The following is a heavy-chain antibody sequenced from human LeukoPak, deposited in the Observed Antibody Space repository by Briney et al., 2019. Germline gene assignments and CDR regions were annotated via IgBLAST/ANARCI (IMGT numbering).Heavy chain of an antibody. D-gene: IGHD2/OR15-2a*01. Sequence: SETLSLTCTVSGGSVSSGSYYWSWIRQPPGKGLEWIGYIYYSGSTNYNPSLKSRVTISVDTSKNQFSLKLSSVTAADTAVYYCARGLTSFDPWGQGTLVTVSS. V-gene: IGHV4-61*01. CDR3: ARGLTSFDP. CDR1: GGSVSSGSYY. CDR2: IYYSGST. J-gene: IGHJ5*02.